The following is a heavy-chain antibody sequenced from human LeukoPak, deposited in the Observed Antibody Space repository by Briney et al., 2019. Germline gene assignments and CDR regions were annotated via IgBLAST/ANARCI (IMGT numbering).Heavy chain of an antibody. CDR1: GGTFSSYA. CDR2: IIPIFGTA. Sequence: SVNVSCKASGGTFSSYAISWVRQAPAQGLEWIGGIIPIFGTANYAQKFQGRVTITADESTSTAYMELSSLRSEDTAVYYCAREASGSSRPFDYWGQGTLVTVSS. J-gene: IGHJ4*02. V-gene: IGHV1-69*13. CDR3: AREASGSSRPFDY. D-gene: IGHD6-13*01.